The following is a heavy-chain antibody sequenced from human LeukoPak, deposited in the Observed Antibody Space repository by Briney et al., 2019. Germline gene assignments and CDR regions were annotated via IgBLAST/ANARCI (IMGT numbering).Heavy chain of an antibody. D-gene: IGHD5-24*01. CDR2: IRYSGST. CDR1: GGSISSYY. J-gene: IGHJ4*02. Sequence: SETLSLTCTVSGGSISSYYWSWTRQHPGKGLEWIGYIRYSGSTYYNPSLQSRVTISTDTSKNQFSLKLNSVTAADTAVYYCSRGVDAYKTGHWGQGTLVTVSS. V-gene: IGHV4-59*06. CDR3: SRGVDAYKTGH.